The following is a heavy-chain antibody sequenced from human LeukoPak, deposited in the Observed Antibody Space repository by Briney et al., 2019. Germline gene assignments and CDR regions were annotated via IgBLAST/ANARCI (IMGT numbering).Heavy chain of an antibody. J-gene: IGHJ4*02. Sequence: ASVKVSCKASGYTFTGYYMHWVRQAPGQGLEWMGIINPSGGSTSYAQKFQGRVPMTRDTSTSTVYMELSSLRSEDTAVYYCARDDVDTTFDYWGQGTLVTVSS. V-gene: IGHV1-46*01. D-gene: IGHD5-18*01. CDR1: GYTFTGYY. CDR3: ARDDVDTTFDY. CDR2: INPSGGST.